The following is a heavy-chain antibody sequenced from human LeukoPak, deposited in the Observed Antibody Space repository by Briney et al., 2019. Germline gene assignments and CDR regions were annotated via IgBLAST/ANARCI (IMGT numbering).Heavy chain of an antibody. D-gene: IGHD3-22*01. CDR2: INHSGST. CDR3: ARHIATSRVVAGWDY. Sequence: SETLSLTCAVYGGSFSGYYWSWIRQPPGKGLEWIGEINHSGSTNYNPSLKSRVTISVDTSKNQFSLKLSSVTAADTAVYYCARHIATSRVVAGWDYWGQGTLVTVSS. J-gene: IGHJ4*02. V-gene: IGHV4-34*01. CDR1: GGSFSGYY.